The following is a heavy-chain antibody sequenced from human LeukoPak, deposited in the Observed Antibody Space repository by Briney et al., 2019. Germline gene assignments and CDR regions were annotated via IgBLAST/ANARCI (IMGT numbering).Heavy chain of an antibody. CDR2: ISGSGGST. CDR1: GLTFSSYA. D-gene: IGHD1-1*01. V-gene: IGHV3-23*01. J-gene: IGHJ3*02. CDR3: AKGRWNLVAFDI. Sequence: GGSLRLSCAASGLTFSSYAMSWVRQAPGKGLEWVSAISGSGGSTYYADSVKGRFTISRDNSKNTLYLQMNSLRAEDTAVYYCAKGRWNLVAFDIWGQGTMVTVSS.